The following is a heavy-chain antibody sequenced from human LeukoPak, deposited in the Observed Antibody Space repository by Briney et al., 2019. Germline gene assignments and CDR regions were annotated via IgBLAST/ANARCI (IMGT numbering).Heavy chain of an antibody. CDR1: GYTFTNYY. J-gene: IGHJ5*02. Sequence: ASVKVSCKASGYTFTNYYIHWMRQAPGQGLEWMGIINPSGGSNSNAQNFQGRVTMTRDTSTSTVYMEMSSLRYEDTAVYYCARVGDSSNSWFDPWGQGALVTVSS. D-gene: IGHD6-19*01. CDR2: INPSGGSN. CDR3: ARVGDSSNSWFDP. V-gene: IGHV1-46*01.